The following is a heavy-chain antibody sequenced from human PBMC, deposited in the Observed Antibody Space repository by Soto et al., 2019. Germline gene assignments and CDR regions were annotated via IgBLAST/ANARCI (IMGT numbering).Heavy chain of an antibody. V-gene: IGHV4-4*02. CDR1: SDCVYSTNV. Sequence: HSESLSLTSASSSDCVYSTNVSTWVHQPPGKGLEWIGDIYQTGITNSNPSLKSRVTMSIDKSKNQFSLKLTSVTAADTAVYYCARYSASGLYYYFALDVWGQGTTVTVSS. J-gene: IGHJ6*02. D-gene: IGHD6-13*01. CDR3: ARYSASGLYYYFALDV. CDR2: IYQTGIT.